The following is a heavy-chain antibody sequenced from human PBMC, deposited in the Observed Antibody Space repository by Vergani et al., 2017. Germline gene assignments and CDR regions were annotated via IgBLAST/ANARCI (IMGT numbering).Heavy chain of an antibody. J-gene: IGHJ6*03. V-gene: IGHV1-69*01. D-gene: IGHD1-7*01. CDR2: IIPIFGTA. CDR3: ARASRGNWNSGYYYYYYMDV. Sequence: QVQLVQSGAEVKKPGSSVKVSCKASGGTFSSYAISWVRQAPGQGLEWMGGIIPIFGTANYAQKFKGRVTITADESTSTAYMELSSLRSEDTAVYYCARASRGNWNSGYYYYYYMDVWGKGTTVTVSS. CDR1: GGTFSSYA.